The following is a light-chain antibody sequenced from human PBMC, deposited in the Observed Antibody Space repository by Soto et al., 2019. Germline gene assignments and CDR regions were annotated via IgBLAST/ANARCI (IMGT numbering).Light chain of an antibody. V-gene: IGLV3-21*02. CDR3: QVWDSSSDHVV. CDR2: DDS. CDR1: NIGSKT. Sequence: ALSQPPSVSVAPGQTARITCGGNNIGSKTVHWYQKKPGQAPVLVVYDDSDRPSGNPERFSGSKSGNTATLTISRVEAGDEADYYSQVWDSSSDHVVFGGGTKLTVL. J-gene: IGLJ2*01.